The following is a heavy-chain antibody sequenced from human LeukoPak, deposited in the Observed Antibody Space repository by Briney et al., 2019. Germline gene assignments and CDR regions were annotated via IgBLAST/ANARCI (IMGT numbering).Heavy chain of an antibody. V-gene: IGHV4-59*11. D-gene: IGHD3-10*01. CDR1: GGSISSHY. CDR2: IYYSGST. J-gene: IGHJ4*02. Sequence: SETLFLTCTVSGGSISSHYWSWIRQPPGKGLEWIGYIYYSGSTNYNPSLKSRVTISVDTSKNQFSLKLSSVTAADTAVYYCARGGGSGGWGQGTLVTVSS. CDR3: ARGGGSGG.